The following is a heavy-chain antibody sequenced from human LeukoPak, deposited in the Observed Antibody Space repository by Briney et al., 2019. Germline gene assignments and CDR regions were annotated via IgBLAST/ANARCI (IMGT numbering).Heavy chain of an antibody. D-gene: IGHD7-27*01. V-gene: IGHV3-74*01. CDR3: ATSLGPLTEY. J-gene: IGHJ4*02. CDR1: GFSFSGHW. CDR2: ISPTGSTT. Sequence: PGGSLRLSCTASGFSFSGHWMHWARQLPGKGLVWVSRISPTGSTTSYADSVEGRFTISRDNAKNILYLQMNSLRAEDTALYYCATSLGPLTEYWGQGTLVTVSS.